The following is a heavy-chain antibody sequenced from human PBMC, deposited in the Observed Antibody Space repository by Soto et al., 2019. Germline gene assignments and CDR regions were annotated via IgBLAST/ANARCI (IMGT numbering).Heavy chain of an antibody. CDR1: GFSFSDYQ. Sequence: GGSLRLSCAASGFSFSDYQMNWVRQAPGKGLEWISYISSRDRTMYYTHSVQGRFTISRDNAKNLLYLQMNSLRDEDTAVYYCARDLLGYHYGMDVWGQGXTVTV. CDR3: ARDLLGYHYGMDV. J-gene: IGHJ6*02. D-gene: IGHD2-21*01. V-gene: IGHV3-11*01. CDR2: ISSRDRTM.